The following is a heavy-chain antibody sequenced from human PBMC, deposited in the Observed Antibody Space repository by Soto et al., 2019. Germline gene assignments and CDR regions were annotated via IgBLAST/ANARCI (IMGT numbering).Heavy chain of an antibody. D-gene: IGHD6-19*01. J-gene: IGHJ5*02. V-gene: IGHV4-34*01. Sequence: SETLSLTCAVYGGSFSGYYWSWIRHPPGKGLEWIGESNHGGSTKYNPSLKSRVSISLDTSQNQFSLNLIFVTAEDTAVYYCARDPYSSGWYDGPRVYNWFDPWGQGTLVTVSS. CDR3: ARDPYSSGWYDGPRVYNWFDP. CDR2: SNHGGST. CDR1: GGSFSGYY.